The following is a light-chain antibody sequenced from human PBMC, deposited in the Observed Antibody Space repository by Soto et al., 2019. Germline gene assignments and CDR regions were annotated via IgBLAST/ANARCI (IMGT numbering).Light chain of an antibody. V-gene: IGLV2-14*01. Sequence: QSVLAQPASMSGSPGQSITISCTGTSSDVGDSNYVSWYQQRPGEAPKLMIYEVSNRPSGVSNRLSGSKSGSTASLTISGLRAEDEADYYCSSYTSSVTLYVFGTGTKVTVL. CDR2: EVS. CDR3: SSYTSSVTLYV. CDR1: SSDVGDSNY. J-gene: IGLJ1*01.